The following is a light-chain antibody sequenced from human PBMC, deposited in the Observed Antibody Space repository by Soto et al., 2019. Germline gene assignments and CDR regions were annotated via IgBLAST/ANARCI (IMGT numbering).Light chain of an antibody. J-gene: IGKJ5*01. CDR2: GAS. Sequence: DIVTTQSPATLSVSPGERATLSCRASQSFSSSYLAWYQQKPGQAPRLVIYGASSRATGIPDRFSGSGSGTDFTLTISRLEVEDFAVYYCQQYADSPITFGQGTRLEIK. V-gene: IGKV3-20*01. CDR1: QSFSSSY. CDR3: QQYADSPIT.